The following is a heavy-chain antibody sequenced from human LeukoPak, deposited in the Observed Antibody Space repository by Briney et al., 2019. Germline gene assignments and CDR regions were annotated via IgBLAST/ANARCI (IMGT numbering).Heavy chain of an antibody. Sequence: SQTLSLTCAISGDSVSSNSAAWNWIRRSPSRGLEWLGRTYYRSKWYNDYAVSVKSRITINPDTSKNQFSLQLNFVTPEDTAVYYCARTYYYDRNTYSPVLAFDIWGQGKMVTVSS. CDR2: TYYRSKWYN. V-gene: IGHV6-1*01. J-gene: IGHJ3*02. D-gene: IGHD3-22*01. CDR3: ARTYYYDRNTYSPVLAFDI. CDR1: GDSVSSNSAA.